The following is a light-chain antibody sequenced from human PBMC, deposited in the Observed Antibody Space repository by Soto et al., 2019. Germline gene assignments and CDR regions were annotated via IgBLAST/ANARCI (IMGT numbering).Light chain of an antibody. CDR1: SSDVGSYSL. V-gene: IGLV2-23*02. J-gene: IGLJ1*01. CDR2: EVS. Sequence: QSALAQPASVSGSPGQSITISCTGTSSDVGSYSLVSWYQQHPGKAPKLMIYEVSKRPSGVSNRFSGSKSGNTASLTISGLQAEDEGDYYCCSYAGSSTLYVLGSGTKVTV. CDR3: CSYAGSSTLYV.